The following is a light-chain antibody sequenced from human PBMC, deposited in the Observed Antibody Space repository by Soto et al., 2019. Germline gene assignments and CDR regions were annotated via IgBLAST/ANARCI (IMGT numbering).Light chain of an antibody. CDR2: AAI. CDR1: QDIANY. V-gene: IGKV1-27*01. CDR3: QKYYNAPRT. J-gene: IGKJ1*01. Sequence: DIQVTQSPSSLSASVGDRVTITCRASQDIANYLAWYQQKPGKVPQLLIYAAITLQSGVPSRFSGSGSGTDFTLTISSLQPEDVATYYCQKYYNAPRTFGQGTKVE.